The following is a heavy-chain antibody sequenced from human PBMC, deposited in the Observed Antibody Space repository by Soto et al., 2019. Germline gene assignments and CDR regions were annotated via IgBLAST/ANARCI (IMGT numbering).Heavy chain of an antibody. J-gene: IGHJ4*02. Sequence: QVQLVQSGAEVKKPGSSVKVSCKASGGTFSSYASSWVRQAPGQGLEWMGGIIPIFGTANYAQKFQGRVTITADESMSTAYLELSSLRSEDTAVYYCARYSYGYSYFDYWGQGTLVTVSS. D-gene: IGHD5-18*01. V-gene: IGHV1-69*12. CDR2: IIPIFGTA. CDR3: ARYSYGYSYFDY. CDR1: GGTFSSYA.